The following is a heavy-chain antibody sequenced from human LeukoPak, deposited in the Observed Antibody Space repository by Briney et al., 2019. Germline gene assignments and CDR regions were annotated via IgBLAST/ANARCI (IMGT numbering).Heavy chain of an antibody. CDR3: ARDSDYGGNSDY. Sequence: ASVKVSCKASGYTFTSYGISWVRQAPGQGPEWMGWISAYNGNTNYAQKLQGRVTMTTDTSTSTAYMELRSLRSDDTAVYYCARDSDYGGNSDYWGQGTLVTVSS. D-gene: IGHD4-23*01. CDR1: GYTFTSYG. J-gene: IGHJ4*02. CDR2: ISAYNGNT. V-gene: IGHV1-18*01.